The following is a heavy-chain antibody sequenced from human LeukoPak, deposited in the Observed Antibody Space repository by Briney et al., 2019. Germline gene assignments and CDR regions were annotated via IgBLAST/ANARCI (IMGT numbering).Heavy chain of an antibody. V-gene: IGHV4-4*07. J-gene: IGHJ5*02. CDR1: GGSISSYY. Sequence: PSETLSLTCTVSGGSISSYYWSWIRQPAGKGLEWIGRIYISGSTNYNPSLKSRVTMSVDTSKNQFSLKLSSVTAADTAVYYCARDPCSTRCGWFDPWGQGTLVTVSS. CDR3: ARDPCSTRCGWFDP. CDR2: IYISGST. D-gene: IGHD2-2*01.